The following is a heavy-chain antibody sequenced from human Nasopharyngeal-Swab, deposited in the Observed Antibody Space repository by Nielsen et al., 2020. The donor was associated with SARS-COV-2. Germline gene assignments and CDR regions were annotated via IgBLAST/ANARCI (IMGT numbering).Heavy chain of an antibody. Sequence: GESLKISCAASGFTFSSYSMNWVRQAPGKGLEWVSYISSSSSTIYYADSVKGRFTISRDNAKNSLYLQMNSLRAEDTAVYYCAREWIDYWGQGTLVTVSS. CDR2: ISSSSSTI. CDR3: AREWIDY. CDR1: GFTFSSYS. V-gene: IGHV3-48*04. D-gene: IGHD5-12*01. J-gene: IGHJ4*02.